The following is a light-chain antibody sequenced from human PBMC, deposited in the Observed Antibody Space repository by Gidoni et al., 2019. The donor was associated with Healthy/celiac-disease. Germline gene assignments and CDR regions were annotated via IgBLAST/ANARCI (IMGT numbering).Light chain of an antibody. Sequence: DIVMTQSPDSLAVSMGERATINCKSSQSVLYSPNNKNYLAWYQQKPGQPPKLLIYWASTRESGVPDRFSGSGSGTDFTLTISSLQAEDVAVYYCQQYYSTPQTFGGGTKVEIK. CDR2: WAS. CDR3: QQYYSTPQT. V-gene: IGKV4-1*01. CDR1: QSVLYSPNNKNY. J-gene: IGKJ4*01.